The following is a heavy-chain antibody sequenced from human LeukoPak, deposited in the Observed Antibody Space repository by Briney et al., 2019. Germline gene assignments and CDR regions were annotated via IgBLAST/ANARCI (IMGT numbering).Heavy chain of an antibody. D-gene: IGHD4-17*01. Sequence: PSETLSLTCAVYGGSFSGYYWSWIRQPPGKGLEWIGEINHSGSTNCNPSLKSRVTISVDTSKNQFSLKLSSVTAADTALYYCAKDTVLEFQGLSNGLDVWGQGTTVIVSS. CDR2: INHSGST. J-gene: IGHJ6*02. CDR1: GGSFSGYY. CDR3: AKDTVLEFQGLSNGLDV. V-gene: IGHV4-34*01.